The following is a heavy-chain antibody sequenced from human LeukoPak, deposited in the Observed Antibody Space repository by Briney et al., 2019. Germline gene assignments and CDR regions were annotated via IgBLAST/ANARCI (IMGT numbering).Heavy chain of an antibody. CDR1: GFTFSNYA. D-gene: IGHD2-8*02. V-gene: IGHV3-23*01. J-gene: IGHJ5*02. CDR2: ISGSGGNT. CDR3: AKGGRDTGGNWLDP. Sequence: PGGSLRLSCASSGFTFSNYAMTWVRQAPGKGLEWVSGISGSGGNTYYADSVKGRFTISRDNSKKTLHLQMNSLRAEDTAVYYCAKGGRDTGGNWLDPWGQGTLVTVSS.